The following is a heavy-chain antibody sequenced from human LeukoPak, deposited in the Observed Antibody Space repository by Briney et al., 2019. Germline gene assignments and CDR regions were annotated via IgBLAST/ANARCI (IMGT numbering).Heavy chain of an antibody. J-gene: IGHJ4*02. V-gene: IGHV1-69*04. CDR1: GGTFSSYA. Sequence: ASVKVSCKASGGTFSSYAISWVRQVPGQGLEWMGRIIPILGIANYAQKFQGRVTITADKSTSTAYMELSSLRSEDTAVYYCASGLMSIRFDYWGQGTLVTVSS. D-gene: IGHD3-3*02. CDR2: IIPILGIA. CDR3: ASGLMSIRFDY.